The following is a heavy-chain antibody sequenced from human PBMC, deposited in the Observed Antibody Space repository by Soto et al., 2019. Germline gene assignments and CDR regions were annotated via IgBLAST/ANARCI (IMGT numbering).Heavy chain of an antibody. J-gene: IGHJ6*02. CDR3: ARRYFDWFNYYYYGMDV. D-gene: IGHD3-9*01. Sequence: PSETLSLTCTVSGGSISSYYWSWIRQPPGKGLEWIGEINHSGSTNYNPSLKSRVTISVDTSKNQFSLKLSSVTAADTAVYYCARRYFDWFNYYYYGMDVWGQGTTVTVSS. V-gene: IGHV4-34*01. CDR1: GGSISSYY. CDR2: INHSGST.